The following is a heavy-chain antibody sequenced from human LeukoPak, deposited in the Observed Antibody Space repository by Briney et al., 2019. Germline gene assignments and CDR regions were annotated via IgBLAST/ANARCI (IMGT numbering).Heavy chain of an antibody. D-gene: IGHD2-2*01. CDR3: ARGSPNIVVVPAAPKGWFDP. J-gene: IGHJ5*02. Sequence: SETLSLTCAVYGGSFSGYYWSWIRQPPGKGLEWIGEINHSGSTNYNPSLKSRVTISVDTSKNQFSLKLSSVTAADTAVYYCARGSPNIVVVPAAPKGWFDPWGQEPWSPSPQ. V-gene: IGHV4-34*01. CDR1: GGSFSGYY. CDR2: INHSGST.